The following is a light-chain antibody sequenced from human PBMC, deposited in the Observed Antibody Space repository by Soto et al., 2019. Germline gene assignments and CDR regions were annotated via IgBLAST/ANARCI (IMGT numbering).Light chain of an antibody. Sequence: QSALTQPASVSGSPGQSITISCTGTSSDVGGYNYVSWYQQHPGKAPKLMIYDVSNRPSGVSNRFSSSKSGNTASLTISGLQAGDAADYYCSSYSGSSTLVFGGGT. CDR3: SSYSGSSTLV. J-gene: IGLJ2*01. CDR1: SSDVGGYNY. CDR2: DVS. V-gene: IGLV2-14*01.